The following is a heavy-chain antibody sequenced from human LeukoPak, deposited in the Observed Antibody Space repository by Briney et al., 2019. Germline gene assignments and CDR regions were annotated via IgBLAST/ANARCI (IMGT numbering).Heavy chain of an antibody. CDR2: INTNTGNP. J-gene: IGHJ4*02. CDR1: GGTFSSYA. V-gene: IGHV7-4-1*02. Sequence: GASVKVSCKASGGTFSSYAISWVRQAPGQGLEWMGWINTNTGNPTYAQGFTGRFVFSLDTSVSTAYLQISSLKAEDTAVYYCAREPAGYSSSWYLEWPQAFDYWGQGTLVTVSS. CDR3: AREPAGYSSSWYLEWPQAFDY. D-gene: IGHD6-13*01.